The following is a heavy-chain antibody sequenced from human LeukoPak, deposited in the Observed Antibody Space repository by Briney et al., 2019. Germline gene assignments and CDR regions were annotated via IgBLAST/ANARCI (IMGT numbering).Heavy chain of an antibody. CDR1: GYTFTGYY. CDR3: AKPARETKPGAGYWFDP. CDR2: IIHILDTP. J-gene: IGHJ5*02. V-gene: IGHV1-69*08. D-gene: IGHD3-10*01. Sequence: SSVKVSCKACGYTFTGYYMHWVRQAPGKEVEWMGRIIHILDTPIYAQKFQGRVTITANKSTSPAYMHLSSLRSDDTAMYYCAKPARETKPGAGYWFDPWGQGTLVTVSS.